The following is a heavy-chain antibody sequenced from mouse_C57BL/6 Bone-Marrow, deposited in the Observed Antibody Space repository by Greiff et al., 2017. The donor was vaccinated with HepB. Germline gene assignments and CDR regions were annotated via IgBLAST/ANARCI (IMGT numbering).Heavy chain of an antibody. V-gene: IGHV1-64*01. D-gene: IGHD1-1*01. J-gene: IGHJ2*01. CDR2: IHPNSGST. Sequence: QVQLKQPGAELVKPGASVKLSCKASGYTFTSYWMHWVKQRPGQGLEWIGMIHPNSGSTNYNEKFKSKATLTVDKSSSTAYMQLSSLTSEDSAVYYCARITTVVLYYFDYWGQGTTLTVSS. CDR3: ARITTVVLYYFDY. CDR1: GYTFTSYW.